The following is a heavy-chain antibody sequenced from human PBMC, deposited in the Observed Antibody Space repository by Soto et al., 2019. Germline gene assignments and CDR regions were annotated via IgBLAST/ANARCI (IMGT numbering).Heavy chain of an antibody. V-gene: IGHV3-21*01. CDR1: GFTFSSYS. CDR2: ISSSSSYI. J-gene: IGHJ2*01. CDR3: AGDYCSSTSCYAGWYFDL. Sequence: EAQLVESGGGLVKPGGSLRLSCAASGFTFSSYSMNWVRQAPGKGLEWVSSISSSSSYIYYADSVKGRFTISRDNAKNSLYLQMNSLRAEDTAVYYCAGDYCSSTSCYAGWYFDLWGRGTLVTVSS. D-gene: IGHD2-2*01.